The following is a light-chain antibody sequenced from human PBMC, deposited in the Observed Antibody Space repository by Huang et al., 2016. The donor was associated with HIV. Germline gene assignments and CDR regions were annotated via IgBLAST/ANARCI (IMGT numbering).Light chain of an antibody. Sequence: EIVLTQSPATRSMSPGQRATLSCRASQSVSRNLAWFQQTPGQAPRLLIYGASTRATGSPARFSGSGSGTEFTLTISSLQSEDFAVYYCQQYNNWPPMYTFGQGTKLEV. J-gene: IGKJ2*01. CDR2: GAS. V-gene: IGKV3-15*01. CDR1: QSVSRN. CDR3: QQYNNWPPMYT.